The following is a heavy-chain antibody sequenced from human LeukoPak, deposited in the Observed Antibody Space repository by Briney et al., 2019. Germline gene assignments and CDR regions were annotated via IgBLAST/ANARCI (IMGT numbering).Heavy chain of an antibody. CDR1: GFTFSSYG. V-gene: IGHV3-30*18. CDR3: AKEGLNTVWVRGGHYFYMDV. D-gene: IGHD3-10*01. J-gene: IGHJ6*03. CDR2: ISYDGNKA. Sequence: GRSLRLSCVASGFTFSSYGMHWVRQAPGKGLEWVAVISYDGNKAYYADSVKGRFTVSRDNSKNNLYVQMNSLSPEDTAVYYCAKEGLNTVWVRGGHYFYMDVWGKGTTVTVSS.